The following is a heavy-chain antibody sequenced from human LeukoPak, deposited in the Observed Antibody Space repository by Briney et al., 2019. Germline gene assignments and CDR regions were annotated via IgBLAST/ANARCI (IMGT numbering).Heavy chain of an antibody. Sequence: GGSLRLSCAASGFTFSSYAMHWVRQAPGKGLEWVAVISYDGSNKYYADSVKGRFTISRDNSKNTLYLQMNSLRAEDTAVYYCAREGPAYSGSSLDYWGQGTLVTVSS. J-gene: IGHJ4*02. V-gene: IGHV3-30-3*01. CDR2: ISYDGSNK. D-gene: IGHD1-26*01. CDR1: GFTFSSYA. CDR3: AREGPAYSGSSLDY.